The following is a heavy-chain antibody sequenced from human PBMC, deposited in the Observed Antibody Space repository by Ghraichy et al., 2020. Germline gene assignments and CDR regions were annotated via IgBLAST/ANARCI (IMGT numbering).Heavy chain of an antibody. CDR3: AKSRIEALGTGAFDI. CDR2: FSGSDGST. Sequence: GGSLRLSCAASGFTFSSFAMSWVRQAPGKGLEWVSGFSGSDGSTQYADSVKGRFTISRDNSKNTLYLQMNSLRAEDTAMYHCAKSRIEALGTGAFDIWGQGTTVTVSS. CDR1: GFTFSSFA. D-gene: IGHD6-6*01. J-gene: IGHJ3*02. V-gene: IGHV3-23*01.